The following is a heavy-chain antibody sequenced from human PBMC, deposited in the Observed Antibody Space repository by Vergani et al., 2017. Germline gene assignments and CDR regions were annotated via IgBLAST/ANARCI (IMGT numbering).Heavy chain of an antibody. CDR2: IDHTGRP. J-gene: IGHJ3*01. V-gene: IGHV4-34*01. Sequence: QVQLQQWGGGLLKPSETLSLTCVVNGGSFTSYHWTWIRQSPGEGLEWVGDIDHTGRPVYNPSLKSRLTMSVDKSRNQFSLTLNSVTATDTAIYFCARDNKQLRPRAFDLWGQGTMVTVSS. CDR3: ARDNKQLRPRAFDL. D-gene: IGHD4-23*01. CDR1: GGSFTSYH.